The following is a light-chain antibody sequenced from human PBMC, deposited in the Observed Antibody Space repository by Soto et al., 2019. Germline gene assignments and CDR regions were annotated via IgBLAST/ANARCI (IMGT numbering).Light chain of an antibody. CDR3: QHYHCGSCT. CDR1: RGITNS. V-gene: IGKV1-27*01. CDR2: AAS. J-gene: IGKJ1*01. Sequence: DIRMTQSPSTLSASVGERVTITCRASRGITNSLAWYHQKPGQVPKLLIYAASNWPSGIPSRFSASGSGTDFTLTITGLKPADFATDYCQHYHCGSCTFGQGTKVEVK.